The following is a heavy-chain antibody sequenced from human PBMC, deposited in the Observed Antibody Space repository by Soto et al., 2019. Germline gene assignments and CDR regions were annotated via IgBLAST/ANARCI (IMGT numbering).Heavy chain of an antibody. CDR1: GFTFSSYA. D-gene: IGHD6-6*01. J-gene: IGHJ4*02. CDR3: AKGNTAYSASSIGY. Sequence: TGGSLRLSCAASGFTFSSYAMHWVRQAPGKGLEWVAVIGGSDGRTYHADSVKGRFTISRDNSKNTLYLQMNSLRAEDTAVYYCAKGNTAYSASSIGYWAQGTLVTVSS. CDR2: IGGSDGRT. V-gene: IGHV3-23*01.